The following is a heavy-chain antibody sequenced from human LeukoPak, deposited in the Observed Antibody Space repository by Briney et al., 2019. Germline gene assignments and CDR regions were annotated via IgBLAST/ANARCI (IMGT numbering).Heavy chain of an antibody. V-gene: IGHV3-23*01. J-gene: IGHJ4*02. CDR2: ISDSGGRT. D-gene: IGHD3-22*01. CDR1: GITLSNYG. Sequence: GGSLRLSCAVCGITLSNYGMTWVRQAPGKGLEWVAGISDSGGRTHYADCVRGRFNIHRDKPKNTLYLQMNSLRAEITAVYFCAKRGVVIRVILVGFHKEAYYFDSWGQGALVTVSS. CDR3: AKRGVVIRVILVGFHKEAYYFDS.